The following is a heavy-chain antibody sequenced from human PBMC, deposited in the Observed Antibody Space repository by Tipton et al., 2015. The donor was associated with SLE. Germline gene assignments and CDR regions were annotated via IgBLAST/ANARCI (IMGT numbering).Heavy chain of an antibody. CDR1: GGSITTGSYY. CDR2: IYTTGST. Sequence: TLSLTCSVSGGSITTGSYYWSWIRQPAGKELEWIGRIYTTGSTHYSDSLRNRVTMSVDTSKNQISLRLSSVTAADTAVYYCASASDESHVFDVWGDGTMFIVSS. J-gene: IGHJ3*01. CDR3: ASASDESHVFDV. V-gene: IGHV4-61*02.